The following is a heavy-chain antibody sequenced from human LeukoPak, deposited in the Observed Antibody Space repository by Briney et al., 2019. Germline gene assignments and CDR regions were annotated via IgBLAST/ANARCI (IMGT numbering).Heavy chain of an antibody. Sequence: SGGSLRLSCAASGFSVSRNYMSWVRQAPGKWLEWVSVIYSGGSTYYADSVKGRFTISRDNSKNTVYLQMNSLRAEDTAVYYCARNVFSSWGQGTLVTVSS. CDR3: ARNVFSS. J-gene: IGHJ5*02. V-gene: IGHV3-53*01. CDR1: GFSVSRNY. CDR2: IYSGGST.